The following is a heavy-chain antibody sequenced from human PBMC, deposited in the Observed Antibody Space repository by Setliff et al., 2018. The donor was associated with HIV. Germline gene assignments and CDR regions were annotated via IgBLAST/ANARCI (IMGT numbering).Heavy chain of an antibody. Sequence: GASVKVSCKASGYTFTSYYMHWVRQAPGQGLEWMGIINPSGGSTSYAQKFQGRVTMTRDTSTSTGYMELSSLRSEDTAVYYCARVSSTSCYGGPCRRTPRDYYYYYYMDVWGKGTTVTVSS. D-gene: IGHD2-2*01. CDR2: INPSGGST. J-gene: IGHJ6*03. V-gene: IGHV1-46*01. CDR3: ARVSSTSCYGGPCRRTPRDYYYYYYMDV. CDR1: GYTFTSYY.